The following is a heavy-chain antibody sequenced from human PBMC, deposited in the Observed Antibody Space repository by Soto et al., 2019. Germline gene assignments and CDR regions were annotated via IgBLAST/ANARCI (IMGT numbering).Heavy chain of an antibody. CDR2: IIPISDTT. CDR3: ARSQGSSTSLEIYYYYYYGMDV. J-gene: IGHJ6*02. Sequence: SVKVCCKASGGTFSSYAISWVRQAPGQGLEWMGGIIPISDTTNYAQKFQGRVTITADESTSTAYMELSSLRSEDTAVYYCARSQGSSTSLEIYYYYYYGMDVWGQGTTVTVSS. CDR1: GGTFSSYA. D-gene: IGHD2-2*01. V-gene: IGHV1-69*13.